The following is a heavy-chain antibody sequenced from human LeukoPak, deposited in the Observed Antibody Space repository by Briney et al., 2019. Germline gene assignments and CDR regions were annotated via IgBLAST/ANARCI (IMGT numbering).Heavy chain of an antibody. CDR1: GFTVGVYA. D-gene: IGHD2-21*02. CDR3: TRLGVVVTAIDEFDY. V-gene: IGHV3-49*04. CDR2: IRSKAYGGTT. J-gene: IGHJ4*02. Sequence: PPGRSLRLFWTASGFTVGVYAMSWVRQAPGKGLEWEGFIRSKAYGGTTEYAASVKGRFTISRDDSKSIAYLQMNSLKTEDTAVYYCTRLGVVVTAIDEFDYWGQGTLVTVSS.